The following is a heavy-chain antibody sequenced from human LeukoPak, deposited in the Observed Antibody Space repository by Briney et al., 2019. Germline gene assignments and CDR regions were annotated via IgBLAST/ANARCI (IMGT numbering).Heavy chain of an antibody. J-gene: IGHJ4*02. CDR3: ARSKMGLRSFDY. D-gene: IGHD5/OR15-5a*01. CDR2: IYSGGYT. Sequence: GGSLRLSCAASGFTVSSNYMSWVRQAPGKGLEWVSVIYSGGYTYYADSVKGRFTISRDNSKNTLYLQMNSLRVEDTAVYYCARSKMGLRSFDYWGQGTLVAVSS. CDR1: GFTVSSNY. V-gene: IGHV3-53*01.